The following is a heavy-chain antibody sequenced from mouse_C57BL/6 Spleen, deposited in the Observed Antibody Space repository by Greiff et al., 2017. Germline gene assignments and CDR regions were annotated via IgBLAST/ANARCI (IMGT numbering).Heavy chain of an antibody. J-gene: IGHJ1*03. D-gene: IGHD2-4*01. CDR2: IWSGGST. CDR3: ARIHYDYDDWYFDV. CDR1: GFSLTSYG. V-gene: IGHV2-2*01. Sequence: VNLVESGPGLVQPSQSLSITCTVSGFSLTSYGVHWVRQSPGKGLEWLGVIWSGGSTDYNAAFISRLSISKDNSKSQVFFKMNSLQADDTAIYYCARIHYDYDDWYFDVWGTGTTVTVSS.